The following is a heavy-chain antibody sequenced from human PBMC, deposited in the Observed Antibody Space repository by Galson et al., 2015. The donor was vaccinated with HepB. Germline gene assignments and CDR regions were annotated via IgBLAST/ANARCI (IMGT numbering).Heavy chain of an antibody. CDR1: GFTFSNYA. CDR2: IRGSGGST. V-gene: IGHV3-23*01. D-gene: IGHD6-19*01. CDR3: AKDMSSGRPLIFDY. Sequence: SLRLSCAASGFTFSNYAMSWVRQAPGKGLQWVSGIRGSGGSTYYADSVKGRFTISRDNSKNTLYLLMNSLRVEDTAVYYCAKDMSSGRPLIFDYWGQGTLVTVSS. J-gene: IGHJ4*02.